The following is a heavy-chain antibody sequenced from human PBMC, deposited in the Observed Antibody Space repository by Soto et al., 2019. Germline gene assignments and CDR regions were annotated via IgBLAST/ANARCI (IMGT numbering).Heavy chain of an antibody. D-gene: IGHD6-13*01. J-gene: IGHJ4*02. V-gene: IGHV3-48*03. CDR3: AREGIATAGPHFDY. Sequence: RLSCAASGFIFRTYEMNWVRQAPGKGLEWISYISSTDNTIFYADSVKGRFTISRDNARNSLYLQMNSLRAEDTAVYYCAREGIATAGPHFDYWGQGILVTVSS. CDR1: GFIFRTYE. CDR2: ISSTDNTI.